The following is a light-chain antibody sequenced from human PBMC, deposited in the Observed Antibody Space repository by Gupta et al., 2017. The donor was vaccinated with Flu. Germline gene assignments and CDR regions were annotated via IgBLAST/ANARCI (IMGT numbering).Light chain of an antibody. V-gene: IGLV2-14*01. CDR1: SSDIGGYNS. CDR2: EVA. Sequence: QSALTQPASVSGSPGQSLTISCTGTSSDIGGYNSVSWYQQYTSKAPKVKIYEVANRPSGVSKLFSGSKSDNTASLTISGLQAEDEADYYCSSDTISSTLVFGGGTTLTGL. J-gene: IGLJ3*02. CDR3: SSDTISSTLV.